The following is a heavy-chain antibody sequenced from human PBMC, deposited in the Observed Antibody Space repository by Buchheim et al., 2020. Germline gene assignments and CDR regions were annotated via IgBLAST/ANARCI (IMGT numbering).Heavy chain of an antibody. D-gene: IGHD3-9*01. Sequence: EVQLLESGGGLVQPGGSQRLSCAASGFTFNNYAMTWVRQAPGKGLEWVSGISGSGSFPYYLASVKGRFTISRDNSKNTLFLQMDSLRAEDTAVYDCAKPGVDWSFDSWGQGTL. CDR2: ISGSGSFP. CDR3: AKPGVDWSFDS. V-gene: IGHV3-23*01. J-gene: IGHJ4*02. CDR1: GFTFNNYA.